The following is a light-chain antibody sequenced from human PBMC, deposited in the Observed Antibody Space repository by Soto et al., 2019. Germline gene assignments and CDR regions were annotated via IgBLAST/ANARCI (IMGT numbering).Light chain of an antibody. CDR3: CSYAGSSTLV. Sequence: QSVLTHPASVSGCPGQSITISCTGTSSDVGSYKFVSWYQQHPVKAPKLMIYEGSKRPSGVSNRFSGSKSGNTASLTISGLQAEDEADYYCCSYAGSSTLVFGGGTKLTVL. J-gene: IGLJ2*01. CDR2: EGS. CDR1: SSDVGSYKF. V-gene: IGLV2-23*01.